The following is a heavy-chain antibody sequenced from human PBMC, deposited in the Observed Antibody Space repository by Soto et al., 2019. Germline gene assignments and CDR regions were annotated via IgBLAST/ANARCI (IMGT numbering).Heavy chain of an antibody. J-gene: IGHJ4*02. CDR3: ARHRAVSGYYVQRVTYFDY. D-gene: IGHD3-22*01. CDR1: GGSISSSSYY. Sequence: QLQLQESGPGLVKPSETLSLTCTVSGGSISSSSYYWGWIRQPPGKGLEWIGGIYYSGSTYYNPSLKSRVTLNVHQSNNHFSLKLRSVTAADTAMYYCARHRAVSGYYVQRVTYFDYWGQGTLVTVSS. V-gene: IGHV4-39*01. CDR2: IYYSGST.